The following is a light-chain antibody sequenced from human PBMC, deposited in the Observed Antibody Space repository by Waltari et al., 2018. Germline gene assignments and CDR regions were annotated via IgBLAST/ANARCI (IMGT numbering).Light chain of an antibody. Sequence: QSVLTQPPSVSAAPGQKVTISCSGSISNIGNYYVSWYHQLPGAAPRLLIYDNNGRAAGIPDRFPASKSGTSATLGITGLQIEDEADYYCATWDNSLREVVFGGGTKLTVL. CDR3: ATWDNSLREVV. J-gene: IGLJ2*01. V-gene: IGLV1-51*01. CDR1: ISNIGNYY. CDR2: DNN.